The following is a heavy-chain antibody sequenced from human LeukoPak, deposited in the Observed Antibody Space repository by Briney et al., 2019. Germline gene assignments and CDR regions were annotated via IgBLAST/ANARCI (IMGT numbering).Heavy chain of an antibody. CDR1: GFSLSRYW. D-gene: IGHD4-17*01. CDR2: INSDGSST. J-gene: IGHJ4*02. Sequence: PGGSLRLSCTASGFSLSRYWMHWVRQAPGKGLVWVSRINSDGSSTNYADSVKGRFTISRDNAKNTLFLEMNSLRAEDMAVYYCATGDGDSRYYFDSWGQGTQVTVSS. V-gene: IGHV3-74*01. CDR3: ATGDGDSRYYFDS.